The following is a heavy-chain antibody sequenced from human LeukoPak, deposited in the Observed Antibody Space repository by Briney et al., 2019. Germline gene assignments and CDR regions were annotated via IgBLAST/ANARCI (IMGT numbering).Heavy chain of an antibody. CDR2: IDPKSGDT. CDR1: GYSFTGYY. D-gene: IGHD6-19*01. J-gene: IGHJ4*02. Sequence: ASVKVSCKASGYSFTGYYMHWVRQAPGQGLEWIGRIDPKSGDTDLAQKLQGRVTVTRDTSITTAYMELSRLTSDDTAVYYCARVIEAVNGRGVLHYWGQGTLVTVS. V-gene: IGHV1-2*06. CDR3: ARVIEAVNGRGVLHY.